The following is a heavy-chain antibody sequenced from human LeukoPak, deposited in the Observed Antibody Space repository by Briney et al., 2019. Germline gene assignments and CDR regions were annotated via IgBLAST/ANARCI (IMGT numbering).Heavy chain of an antibody. CDR3: ARTANFAAGYYIDY. J-gene: IGHJ4*02. CDR1: GFTFSSYT. D-gene: IGHD6-13*01. V-gene: IGHV3-21*01. Sequence: GGSLRLSCAASGFTFSSYTMSWVRQAPGKGLEWVSSISGISTHKYYAASVKGRFPISRDNAKNSLYLQMNSLRAEDTAVYYCARTANFAAGYYIDYWGQGTLVTVSS. CDR2: ISGISTHK.